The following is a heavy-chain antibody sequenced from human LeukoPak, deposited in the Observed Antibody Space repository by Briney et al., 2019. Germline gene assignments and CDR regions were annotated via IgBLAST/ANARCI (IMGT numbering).Heavy chain of an antibody. V-gene: IGHV3-21*01. J-gene: IGHJ4*02. Sequence: GGSLRLSCAASGFTFSSYSMNWVRRAPGKGLEWVSSISSSSSYIYYADSVKGRFTISRDNAKNSLHLQMNSLRAEDTAVYYCARDGLGGPPLSDYWGQGTLVTVTS. D-gene: IGHD3-16*01. CDR2: ISSSSSYI. CDR3: ARDGLGGPPLSDY. CDR1: GFTFSSYS.